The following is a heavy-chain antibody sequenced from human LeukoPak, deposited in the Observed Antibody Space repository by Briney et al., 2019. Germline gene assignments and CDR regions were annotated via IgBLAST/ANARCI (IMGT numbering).Heavy chain of an antibody. CDR3: ARDYGDYFDY. V-gene: IGHV4-34*01. CDR1: GGSFSGYY. Sequence: PSETLSPTCAGYGGSFSGYYWSWIRQPPGKGLEWIGEINHSGSTNYNPSLKSRVTISVDTSKNQFSLKLSSVTAADTAVYYCARDYGDYFDYWGQGTLVTVSS. D-gene: IGHD4-17*01. CDR2: INHSGST. J-gene: IGHJ4*02.